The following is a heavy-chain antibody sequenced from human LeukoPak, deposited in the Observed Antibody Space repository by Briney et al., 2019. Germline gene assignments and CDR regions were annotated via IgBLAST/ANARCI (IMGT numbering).Heavy chain of an antibody. CDR1: GFQFNIYS. CDR2: ISSSSSTI. J-gene: IGHJ4*02. D-gene: IGHD6-19*01. V-gene: IGHV3-48*01. Sequence: GGSLRLSCAVSGFQFNIYSMNWVRQAPGKGLEWVSYISSSSSTIYYADSVKGRFTISRDNAKNSLYLQMNSLRAEDTAVYYCARDPNPHKYSSGWTHFDYWGQGTLVTVSS. CDR3: ARDPNPHKYSSGWTHFDY.